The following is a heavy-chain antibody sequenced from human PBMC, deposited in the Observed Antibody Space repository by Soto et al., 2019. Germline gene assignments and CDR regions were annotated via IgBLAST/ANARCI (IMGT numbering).Heavy chain of an antibody. V-gene: IGHV4-30-2*01. D-gene: IGHD2-8*02. CDR2: IYHSGST. CDR3: ARDKITGLFDY. Sequence: SETLSLTCAVSGGSISSGGYSWGWIRQPPGKALEWIGYIYHSGSTFYNPSLKSRVTISVDRSKNQFSLKLTSVTAADTAVYYCARDKITGLFDYWGQGTLVTVSS. CDR1: GGSISSGGYS. J-gene: IGHJ4*02.